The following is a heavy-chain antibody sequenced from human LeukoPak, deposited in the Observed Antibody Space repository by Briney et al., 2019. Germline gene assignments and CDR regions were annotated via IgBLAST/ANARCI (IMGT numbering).Heavy chain of an antibody. CDR2: IKSKTDGGTT. V-gene: IGHV3-15*01. D-gene: IGHD3-22*01. CDR3: TTDQSSGYYYGLSYYYYYGTDV. Sequence: GGSLRLSCAASGFTFSNAWMSWVRQAPGKGLEWVGRIKSKTDGGTTDYAAPVKGRFTISRDDSKNTLYLQMNSLKTEDTAVYYCTTDQSSGYYYGLSYYYYYGTDVWGQGTTVTVSS. CDR1: GFTFSNAW. J-gene: IGHJ6*02.